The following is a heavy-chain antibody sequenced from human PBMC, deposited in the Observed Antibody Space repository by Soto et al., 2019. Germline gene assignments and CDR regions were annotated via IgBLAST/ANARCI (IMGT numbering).Heavy chain of an antibody. D-gene: IGHD1-26*01. J-gene: IGHJ6*02. CDR1: GGTFSSYA. CDR3: ARWGGSRLAYQYYYYGMDV. Sequence: ASVKVSCKASGGTFSSYAISWVRQAPGQGLEWMGGIIPIFGTANYAQKFQGRVTITADESTSTAYMELSSLRSEDTAVYYCARWGGSRLAYQYYYYGMDVWGQGTTVTVSS. V-gene: IGHV1-69*13. CDR2: IIPIFGTA.